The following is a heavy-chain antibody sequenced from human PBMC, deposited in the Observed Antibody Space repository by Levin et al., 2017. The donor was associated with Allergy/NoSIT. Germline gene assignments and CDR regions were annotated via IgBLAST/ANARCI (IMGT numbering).Heavy chain of an antibody. CDR1: GITFNNAW. V-gene: IGHV3-15*01. CDR2: IKARRDGGTI. Sequence: GGSLRLSCTASGITFNNAWMNWVRQAPGKGLKWVGRIKARRDGGTIDYTAPVKGRFTISRDDSLNTMYLQMSSLKTEDTAVYYCATDRLYFDLWGRGTLVTVSS. CDR3: ATDRLYFDL. J-gene: IGHJ2*01.